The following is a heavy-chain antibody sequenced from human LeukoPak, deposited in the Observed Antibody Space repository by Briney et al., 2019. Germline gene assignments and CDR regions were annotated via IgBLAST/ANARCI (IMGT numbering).Heavy chain of an antibody. V-gene: IGHV1-18*01. Sequence: GASVKVSCKASGYTFTSHGISWVRQAPGQGLEWMGWISAYNGNTNYAQKLQGRVTMTTDTSTSTAYMELRSLRSDDTAVYYCARDAYYDFWSGYEDDAFDIWGQGTMVTVSS. CDR1: GYTFTSHG. CDR2: ISAYNGNT. D-gene: IGHD3-3*01. CDR3: ARDAYYDFWSGYEDDAFDI. J-gene: IGHJ3*02.